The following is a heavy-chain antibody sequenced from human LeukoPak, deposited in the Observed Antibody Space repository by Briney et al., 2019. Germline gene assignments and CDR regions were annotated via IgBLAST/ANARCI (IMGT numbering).Heavy chain of an antibody. CDR3: ARSRYYYDSSGYYDPAEYFQH. Sequence: PSETLSLTCTVSGGSISSYYWSWIRQPAGKGLEWIGRIYTSGSTNYNPSLKSRVTISVDTSKNQFSLKLSSVTAADTAVYYCARSRYYYDSSGYYDPAEYFQHWGQGTLVTVSS. V-gene: IGHV4-4*07. CDR1: GGSISSYY. D-gene: IGHD3-22*01. J-gene: IGHJ1*01. CDR2: IYTSGST.